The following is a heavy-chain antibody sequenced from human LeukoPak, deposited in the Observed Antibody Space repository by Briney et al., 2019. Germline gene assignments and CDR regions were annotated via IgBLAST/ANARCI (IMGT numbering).Heavy chain of an antibody. CDR1: GGSISSGGYY. CDR3: ARHRELLRYYYYYYYMDV. D-gene: IGHD1-26*01. CDR2: INHSGST. V-gene: IGHV4-39*01. Sequence: SETLSLTCTVSGGSISSGGYYWSWIRQPPGKGLEWIGEINHSGSTNYNPSLKSRVTISVDTSKNQFSLKLSSVTAADTAVYYCARHRELLRYYYYYYYMDVWGKGTTVTVSS. J-gene: IGHJ6*03.